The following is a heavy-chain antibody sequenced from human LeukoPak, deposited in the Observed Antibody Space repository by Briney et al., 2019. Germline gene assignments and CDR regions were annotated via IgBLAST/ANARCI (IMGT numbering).Heavy chain of an antibody. CDR3: ARDTWSGYTSAWYGT. V-gene: IGHV1-2*02. J-gene: IGHJ5*02. CDR2: INPNSGGT. Sequence: ASVKVSCKTSGYTCTGYYIHWVRQAPGHGLEWMGWINPNSGGTNYAQKFQDRVTMTRDTSINTAYMELSGLRSDDTAVYYCARDTWSGYTSAWYGTWGQGTLVTVSS. D-gene: IGHD6-19*01. CDR1: GYTCTGYY.